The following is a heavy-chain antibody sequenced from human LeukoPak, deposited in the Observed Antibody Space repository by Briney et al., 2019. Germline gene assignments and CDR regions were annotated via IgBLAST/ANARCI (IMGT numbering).Heavy chain of an antibody. CDR1: GFTFSSYA. Sequence: GRSLRLSCAASGFTFSSYAMHWVRQAPGKGLEWVAVMSYDGSNKYYADSVRGRFTISRDNAKNTLYLQMNSLRAEDTALYYCAKDYYDSSGYLFDYWGQGTLVIVSS. CDR2: MSYDGSNK. V-gene: IGHV3-30-3*01. CDR3: AKDYYDSSGYLFDY. J-gene: IGHJ4*02. D-gene: IGHD3-22*01.